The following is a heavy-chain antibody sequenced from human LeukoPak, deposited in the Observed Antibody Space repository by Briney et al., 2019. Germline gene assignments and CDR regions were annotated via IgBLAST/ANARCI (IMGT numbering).Heavy chain of an antibody. CDR1: GFTFSSYA. Sequence: PGGSLRLSCAASGFTFSSYAMSWVRRSPGKGLEWVSALSGSGGNTYYADSVKGRFTISRDNSKNTLSLQMNSLRAEDTAVYYCAKGSYSSSWYGPFDSWGLGILVPVSS. CDR2: LSGSGGNT. CDR3: AKGSYSSSWYGPFDS. D-gene: IGHD6-13*01. J-gene: IGHJ5*01. V-gene: IGHV3-23*01.